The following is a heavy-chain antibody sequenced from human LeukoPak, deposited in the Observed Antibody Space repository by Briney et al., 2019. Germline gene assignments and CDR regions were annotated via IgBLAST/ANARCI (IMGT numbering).Heavy chain of an antibody. V-gene: IGHV4-59*08. CDR3: ARHIGSWVEYSSPSVNDY. J-gene: IGHJ4*02. CDR2: IYYSGST. D-gene: IGHD6-6*01. Sequence: SETLSLTCTVSGGSISSYYWSWIRQPPGKGLEWIGYIYYSGSTNYNPSLKSRVTISVDTSKNQFSLKLSSVTAADTAVYYCARHIGSWVEYSSPSVNDYWGQGTLVTVSS. CDR1: GGSISSYY.